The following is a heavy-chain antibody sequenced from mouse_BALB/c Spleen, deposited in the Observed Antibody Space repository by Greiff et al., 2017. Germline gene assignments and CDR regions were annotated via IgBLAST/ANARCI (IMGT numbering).Heavy chain of an antibody. Sequence: VQLQQSGAELVRPGTSVKVSCKASGYAFTNYLIEWVKQRPGQGLEWIGVINPGSGGTNYNKKFKGKATLTADKSSSTAYMQLSSLTSDDSAVYFCARRAIGYPFAYWGQGTLVTVSA. J-gene: IGHJ3*01. V-gene: IGHV1-54*01. D-gene: IGHD2-2*01. CDR3: ARRAIGYPFAY. CDR2: INPGSGGT. CDR1: GYAFTNYL.